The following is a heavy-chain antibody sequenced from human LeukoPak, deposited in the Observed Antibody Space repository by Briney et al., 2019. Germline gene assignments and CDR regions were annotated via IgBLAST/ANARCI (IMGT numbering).Heavy chain of an antibody. D-gene: IGHD4-17*01. CDR1: GFTFSTYS. CDR2: ISSGSGYI. V-gene: IGHV3-21*01. J-gene: IGHJ4*02. Sequence: GGSLRLSCAASGFTFSTYSMNWVRQAPGKGLEWVSSISSGSGYIYYADSVKGRFTISRDNAKNSLYLQMNSLRAEDTAVYYCATSTVTTPEEGYWGQGTLVTVS. CDR3: ATSTVTTPEEGY.